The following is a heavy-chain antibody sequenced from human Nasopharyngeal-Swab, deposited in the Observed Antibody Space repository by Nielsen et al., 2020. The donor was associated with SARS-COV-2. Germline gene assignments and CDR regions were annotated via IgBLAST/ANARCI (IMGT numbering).Heavy chain of an antibody. CDR2: IYYSGST. Sequence: WIRQPPGKGLEGIGSIYYSGSTYYNPSLKSRVTISVDTSKNQFSLKLSSVTAADTAVYYCARLKITSATYYYDSSGAAPDYWGQGTLVTVSS. J-gene: IGHJ4*02. V-gene: IGHV4-39*01. CDR3: ARLKITSATYYYDSSGAAPDY. D-gene: IGHD3-22*01.